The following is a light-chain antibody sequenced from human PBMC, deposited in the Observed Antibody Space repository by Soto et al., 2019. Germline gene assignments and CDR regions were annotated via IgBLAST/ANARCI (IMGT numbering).Light chain of an antibody. V-gene: IGKV1-5*03. CDR1: QTISSW. CDR2: KAS. J-gene: IGKJ1*01. CDR3: QHYNSYSEA. Sequence: DIQMTQSPSTLSGSVGDRVTITCRASQTISSWLAWYQQKPGKPPKLLIYKASTLKSGVPSRFSGSGSGTEFTLTISRLQPDDFETYYCQHYNSYSEAFGQGTKVDIK.